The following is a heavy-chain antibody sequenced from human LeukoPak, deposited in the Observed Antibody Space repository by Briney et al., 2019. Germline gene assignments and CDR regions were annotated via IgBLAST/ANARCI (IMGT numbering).Heavy chain of an antibody. D-gene: IGHD2-2*02. J-gene: IGHJ6*03. Sequence: SETPSLTCTVFGGSISSYYWSWIRQPPGKGLEWIGYIYYSGSTNYNPSLKSRVTISVDTSKNQFSLKLSSVTAADTAVYYCARDSGYCSSTSCHNYMDVWGKGTTVTVSS. CDR2: IYYSGST. V-gene: IGHV4-59*01. CDR1: GGSISSYY. CDR3: ARDSGYCSSTSCHNYMDV.